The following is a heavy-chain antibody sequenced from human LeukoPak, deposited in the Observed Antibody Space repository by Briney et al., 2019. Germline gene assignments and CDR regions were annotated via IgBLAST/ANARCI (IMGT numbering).Heavy chain of an antibody. J-gene: IGHJ4*02. Sequence: ASVKVSCKASGYTFTSYYMHWVRQAPGQGLEWMGIINPSGGSTSYAQKFQGRVTMTRDTSTSTVYMELSSLRSEDTAVYYCARDLSLIAAAGTFDYWGQGTLVTVSS. D-gene: IGHD6-13*01. CDR2: INPSGGST. CDR3: ARDLSLIAAAGTFDY. CDR1: GYTFTSYY. V-gene: IGHV1-46*01.